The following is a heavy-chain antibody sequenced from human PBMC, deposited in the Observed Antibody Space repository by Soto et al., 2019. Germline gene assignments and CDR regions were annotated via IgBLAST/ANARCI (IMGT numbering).Heavy chain of an antibody. CDR1: GGSISSYY. CDR3: ASYSGSYYGNYFDY. J-gene: IGHJ4*02. Sequence: QVQLQESGPGLVKPSEALSLTCTVSGGSISSYYWSWIRQPPGKGREWIGYIYYSGSTNYNPSLKSRVTLSVDSSKNQFSLKLSSVTAADTAVYYCASYSGSYYGNYFDYWGQGTLVTVSS. CDR2: IYYSGST. D-gene: IGHD1-26*01. V-gene: IGHV4-59*01.